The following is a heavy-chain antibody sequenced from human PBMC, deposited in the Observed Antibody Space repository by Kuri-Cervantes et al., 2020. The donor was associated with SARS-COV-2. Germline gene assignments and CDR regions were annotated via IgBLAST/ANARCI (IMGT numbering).Heavy chain of an antibody. CDR2: INPSVSTT. CDR3: ARDRGGGGTPS. D-gene: IGHD3-16*01. CDR1: GYTFTSYY. V-gene: IGHV1-46*01. Sequence: ASVKVSCKASGYTFTSYYMQWVRQAPGQGLEWMGIINPSVSTTSYAPRYQGRVTVTSDTSTSTVYMELSSLRSEDTAVYYCARDRGGGGTPSWGQGTLVTVSS. J-gene: IGHJ5*02.